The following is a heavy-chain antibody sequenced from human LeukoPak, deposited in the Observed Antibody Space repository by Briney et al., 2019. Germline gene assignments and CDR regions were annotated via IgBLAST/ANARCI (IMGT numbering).Heavy chain of an antibody. Sequence: SETLSLTCTVSSGSISTSNYYWRWVRQPPGKALEWIGNISYSGSTYYNPSLKSRVTISVDTSKNQFSLKLSSVTAADTAVYYCARQSSGGSFDYWGQGTLVTVSS. CDR2: ISYSGST. CDR3: ARQSSGGSFDY. D-gene: IGHD2-15*01. CDR1: SGSISTSNYY. J-gene: IGHJ4*02. V-gene: IGHV4-39*01.